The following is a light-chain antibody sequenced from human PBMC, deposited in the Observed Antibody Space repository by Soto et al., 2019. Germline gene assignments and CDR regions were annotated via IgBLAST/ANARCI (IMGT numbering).Light chain of an antibody. CDR1: SRDVGNYNY. J-gene: IGLJ1*01. Sequence: QSVLTQPASVSGSPGQSITISCTGTSRDVGNYNYVSWYQQHPGKAPKVIIYGVSNRPSGVSNRFSGSKSGNTASLTISGLQAEDEGDYYCSSFTTSSTPHYVFGTGTKVTVL. V-gene: IGLV2-14*01. CDR3: SSFTTSSTPHYV. CDR2: GVS.